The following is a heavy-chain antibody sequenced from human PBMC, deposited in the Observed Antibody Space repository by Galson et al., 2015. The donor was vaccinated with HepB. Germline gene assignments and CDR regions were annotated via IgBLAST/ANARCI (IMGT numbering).Heavy chain of an antibody. J-gene: IGHJ3*02. CDR1: GYTFTGYY. V-gene: IGHV1-2*04. Sequence: SVKVSCKASGYTFTGYYMHWVRQAPGQGLEWMGWINPNSGGTNYAQKFQGWVTMTRDTSISTAYMELSRLRSDDTAVYYCARARLLWFGELSRGMLNDAFDIWGQGTMVTVSS. CDR2: INPNSGGT. CDR3: ARARLLWFGELSRGMLNDAFDI. D-gene: IGHD3-10*01.